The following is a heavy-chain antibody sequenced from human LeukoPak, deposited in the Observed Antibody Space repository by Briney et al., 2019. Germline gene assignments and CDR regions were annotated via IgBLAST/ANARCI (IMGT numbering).Heavy chain of an antibody. J-gene: IGHJ4*02. CDR2: ISYDGSNK. D-gene: IGHD5-18*01. CDR1: AFTFSSYA. Sequence: GGSLRLSCAASAFTFSSYAMHWVRQAPGEGLAWVAVISYDGSNKYYADSVKGRFTISRDNSKNTVYLQMNSLRAEDTAVYYCAKRGYSYGTISYWGQGTLVTVSS. CDR3: AKRGYSYGTISY. V-gene: IGHV3-30*04.